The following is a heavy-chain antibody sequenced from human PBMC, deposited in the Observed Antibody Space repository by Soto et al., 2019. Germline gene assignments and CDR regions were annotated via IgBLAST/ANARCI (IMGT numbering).Heavy chain of an antibody. CDR1: GFTFSSYA. CDR2: ISYDGSNK. Sequence: GVSLRLSCAASGFTFSSYAMHWVRQAPGKGLEWVAVISYDGSNKYYADSVKGRFTISRDNSKNTLYLQMNSLRAEDTAVYYCAVRRGSTRTSNYYYGMDVWGQGTTVTVSS. CDR3: AVRRGSTRTSNYYYGMDV. J-gene: IGHJ6*02. D-gene: IGHD2-2*01. V-gene: IGHV3-30-3*01.